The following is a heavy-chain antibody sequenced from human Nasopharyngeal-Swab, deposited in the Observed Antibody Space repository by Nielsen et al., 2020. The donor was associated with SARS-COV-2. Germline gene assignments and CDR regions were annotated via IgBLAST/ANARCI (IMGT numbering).Heavy chain of an antibody. Sequence: GSLRLSCQGSGYSFTSYWIGWVRQMPGKGLEWMGIIYPGDSDTRYSPSFQGQVTISADKSISTAYLQWSSLKASDTAMYYCARSSYGDYFDYWGQGTLVTVSS. V-gene: IGHV5-51*01. D-gene: IGHD4-17*01. CDR2: IYPGDSDT. J-gene: IGHJ4*02. CDR3: ARSSYGDYFDY. CDR1: GYSFTSYW.